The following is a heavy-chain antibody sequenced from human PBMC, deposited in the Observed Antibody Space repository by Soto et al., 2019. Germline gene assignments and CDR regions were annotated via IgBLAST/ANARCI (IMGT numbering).Heavy chain of an antibody. D-gene: IGHD3-3*01. CDR3: AHKGQPNGVGDFWSGYYVPVPFDI. V-gene: IGHV2-5*01. Sequence: GSGPTLVDPTQTLALSCTFSPFPQSTSGVGVGWIRQLPGKALEWLALIYWNDDKSYSPSLKSRLTITKDTSKNQVVLTMTNMDPVDTATYYCAHKGQPNGVGDFWSGYYVPVPFDIWGQGTMVTVSS. CDR1: PFPQSTSGVG. J-gene: IGHJ3*02. CDR2: IYWNDDK.